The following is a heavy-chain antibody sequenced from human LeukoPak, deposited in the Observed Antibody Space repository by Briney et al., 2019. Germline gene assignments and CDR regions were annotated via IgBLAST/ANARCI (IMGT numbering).Heavy chain of an antibody. V-gene: IGHV3-23*01. Sequence: GGSLRLSCAASGFTFSSYAMSWVRQAPGKGLEWVSAISGSGGSTYYADSVKGRFTISRNNSKNPLYLQMNSLRAEDTAVYYCAKGVTGYCSSTSCYSMDVWGKGTTVTVSS. CDR3: AKGVTGYCSSTSCYSMDV. J-gene: IGHJ6*04. CDR2: ISGSGGST. CDR1: GFTFSSYA. D-gene: IGHD2-2*01.